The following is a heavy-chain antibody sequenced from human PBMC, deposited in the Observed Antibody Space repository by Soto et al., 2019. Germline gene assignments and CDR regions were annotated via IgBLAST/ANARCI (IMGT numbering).Heavy chain of an antibody. CDR3: ARDGIKYSSSWFDY. D-gene: IGHD6-13*01. Sequence: QVQLVESGGGVVQPGRSLRLSCAASGFTFSSYGMHWVRQAPGKRLEWVAVIWYDGSNKYYADSVKGRFTISRDNSKNTLYLQMNSLRAEDTAVYYCARDGIKYSSSWFDYWGQGTLVTVSS. CDR2: IWYDGSNK. J-gene: IGHJ4*02. V-gene: IGHV3-33*01. CDR1: GFTFSSYG.